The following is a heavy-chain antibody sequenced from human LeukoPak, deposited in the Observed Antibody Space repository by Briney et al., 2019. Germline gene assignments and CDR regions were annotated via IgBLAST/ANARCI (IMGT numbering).Heavy chain of an antibody. V-gene: IGHV1-2*02. CDR2: INPNSGGT. Sequence: ASVKVSCKASGYTFTGYYMHWVRQAPGQGLEWMGWINPNSGGTNYAQKFQGRVTITRNTSISTAYMELSSLRSEDTAVYYCARGRDELSSSGDYYYYYMDVWGKGTTVTVSS. CDR1: GYTFTGYY. J-gene: IGHJ6*03. CDR3: ARGRDELSSSGDYYYYYMDV. D-gene: IGHD6-6*01.